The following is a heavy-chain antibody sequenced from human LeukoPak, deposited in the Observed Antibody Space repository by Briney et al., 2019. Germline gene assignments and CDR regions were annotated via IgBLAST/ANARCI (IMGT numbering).Heavy chain of an antibody. CDR1: GYTFTGYY. D-gene: IGHD1-20*01. CDR3: ARVLSITGTVNWFDP. Sequence: ASVKVSCKASGYTFTGYYMHWVRQAPGQGLEWMGWINPNSGGTNCAQKFQGRVTMTRDTSISTAYMELSRLRSDDTAVYYCARVLSITGTVNWFDPWGQGTLVTVSS. J-gene: IGHJ5*02. V-gene: IGHV1-2*02. CDR2: INPNSGGT.